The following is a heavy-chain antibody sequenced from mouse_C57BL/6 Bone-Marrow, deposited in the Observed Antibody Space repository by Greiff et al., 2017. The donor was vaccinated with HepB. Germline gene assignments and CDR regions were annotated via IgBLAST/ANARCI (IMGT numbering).Heavy chain of an antibody. J-gene: IGHJ2*01. CDR1: GFTFSSYG. Sequence: DVKVEESGGDLVKPGESLKLSCAASGFTFSSYGMSWVRQTPDKSLECVATISSGGSYTYYPDSVKGRYTISRDNAKNTLYLQISSLKSEDTAMYYCSRHPCSFFDYWGQGTTLTVSS. CDR3: SRHPCSFFDY. CDR2: ISSGGSYT. V-gene: IGHV5-6*02.